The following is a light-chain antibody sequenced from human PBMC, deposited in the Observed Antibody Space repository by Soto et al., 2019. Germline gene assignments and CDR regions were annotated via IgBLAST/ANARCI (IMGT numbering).Light chain of an antibody. J-gene: IGKJ1*01. CDR2: GAY. V-gene: IGKV3-20*01. CDR3: QQYGLSPWT. Sequence: EIVLTQSPGTLSLSPGERATLSCRASQRVSNNYLAWYQQKPGQAPRLLIFGAYNRAAGIPDRFIGCGSGTDFSLTISRLESEDAAVYHCQQYGLSPWTFGQGTKVEIK. CDR1: QRVSNNY.